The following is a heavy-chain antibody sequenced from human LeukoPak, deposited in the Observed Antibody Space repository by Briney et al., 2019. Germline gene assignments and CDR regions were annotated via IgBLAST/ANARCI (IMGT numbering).Heavy chain of an antibody. D-gene: IGHD6-6*01. CDR2: IRYDGSNK. CDR1: GFTFSSYG. V-gene: IGHV3-33*01. Sequence: GGSLRLSCAASGFTFSSYGMHWVRQAPGKGLEWVAVIRYDGSNKYYADSVKGRFTISRDNSKNTLYLQMNSLRAEDTAVYYCAREASDSSSYYYYYYMDVWGKGTTVTVSS. CDR3: AREASDSSSYYYYYYMDV. J-gene: IGHJ6*03.